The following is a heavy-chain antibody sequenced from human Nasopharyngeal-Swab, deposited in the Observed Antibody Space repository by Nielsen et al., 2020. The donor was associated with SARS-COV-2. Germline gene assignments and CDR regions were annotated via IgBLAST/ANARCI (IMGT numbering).Heavy chain of an antibody. CDR2: ISSSSSYI. CDR1: GFTFSSYS. Sequence: GESLKISCAASGFTFSSYSMNWVRQAPGKGLEWVSSISSSSSYIYYADSVKGRFTISRDNAKNSLYLQMNSLRAEDTAVYYCAGEGGDSSSYYFDYWGQGTLVTVSS. CDR3: AGEGGDSSSYYFDY. J-gene: IGHJ4*02. V-gene: IGHV3-21*01. D-gene: IGHD6-6*01.